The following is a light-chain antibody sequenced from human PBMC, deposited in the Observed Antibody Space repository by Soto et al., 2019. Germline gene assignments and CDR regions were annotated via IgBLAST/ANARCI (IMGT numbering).Light chain of an antibody. CDR3: QQINGYPLT. CDR2: AAS. V-gene: IGKV1-9*01. CDR1: RDISTY. Sequence: DVQLTQTPSFLSASVGDRVTITCRASRDISTYLAWYQQKPGKAPKLLIYAASTLHTGVPSRFSGSGSGTEFTLTISSLQPEDFATFICQQINGYPLTFGGGTKADIK. J-gene: IGKJ4*01.